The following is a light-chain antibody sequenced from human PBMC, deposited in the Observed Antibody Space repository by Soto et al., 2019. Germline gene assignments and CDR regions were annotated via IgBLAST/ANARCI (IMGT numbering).Light chain of an antibody. CDR1: QSVGSSY. CDR2: AAS. V-gene: IGKV3-20*01. Sequence: EIELTQSPGTLSLSPGERATLSCRASQSVGSSYLAWYQQKPGQAPRLLISAASSRATGVPERFSGSGSGTDVSLPISRLEPEDFAVYYCQQYGISPPNTFGQGTRLEIK. CDR3: QQYGISPPNT. J-gene: IGKJ5*01.